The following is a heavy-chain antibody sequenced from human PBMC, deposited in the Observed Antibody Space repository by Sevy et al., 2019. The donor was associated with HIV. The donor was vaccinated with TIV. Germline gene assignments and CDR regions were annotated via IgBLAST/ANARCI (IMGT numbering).Heavy chain of an antibody. Sequence: GGSLRLSCAASGFTFSSYAMHWVRQAPGKGLEWVAVISYDGSKKYYADSVKGRFTISRDNSKNTLYLQMNSLRAEDTAVYYCARTDIVVVVAATPPGWFDPWGQGTLVTVSS. D-gene: IGHD2-15*01. V-gene: IGHV3-30-3*01. J-gene: IGHJ5*02. CDR2: ISYDGSKK. CDR1: GFTFSSYA. CDR3: ARTDIVVVVAATPPGWFDP.